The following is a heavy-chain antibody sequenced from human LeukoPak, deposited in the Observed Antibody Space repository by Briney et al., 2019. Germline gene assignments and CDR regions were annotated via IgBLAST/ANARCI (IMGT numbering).Heavy chain of an antibody. CDR3: ARDHTYYDILTGYSFGAFDI. Sequence: SSETLSLTCTVSGGSISSYYWSWIRQPPGKGLEWIGYIYYSGSTNYNPSLKGRVTISVDTSKNQFSLKLSSVTAADTAVYYCARDHTYYDILTGYSFGAFDIWGQGTMVTVSS. V-gene: IGHV4-59*01. J-gene: IGHJ3*02. CDR1: GGSISSYY. D-gene: IGHD3-9*01. CDR2: IYYSGST.